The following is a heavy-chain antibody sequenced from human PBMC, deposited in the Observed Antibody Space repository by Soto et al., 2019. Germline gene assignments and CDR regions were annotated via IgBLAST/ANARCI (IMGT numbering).Heavy chain of an antibody. Sequence: QVQLVQSGPEVKKPGASAKVSCQTSGYTFTNYGISWMRQVPGQGLEWMGWISAYNGETNYAQRFQGRVTMTTEISTNTAYMELGSLRSDDTAVYYCARASGTGAGTTSYWGQGTLVTVSS. CDR2: ISAYNGET. D-gene: IGHD1-7*01. CDR3: ARASGTGAGTTSY. J-gene: IGHJ4*02. CDR1: GYTFTNYG. V-gene: IGHV1-18*01.